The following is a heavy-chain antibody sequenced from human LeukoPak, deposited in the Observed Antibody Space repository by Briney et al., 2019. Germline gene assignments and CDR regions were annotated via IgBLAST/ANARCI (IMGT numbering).Heavy chain of an antibody. CDR3: ATLYGGQRADGY. D-gene: IGHD4-23*01. CDR1: GFTFSSYA. V-gene: IGHV3-23*01. J-gene: IGHJ4*02. CDR2: ISGSGGST. Sequence: GGSLRLSCAASGFTFSSYAMSWVRQAPGKGLEWVSAISGSGGSTYYADSVKGRFTISRDNSKNTLYLQMNSLRTEDTAVYYCATLYGGQRADGYWGQGTLVTVSS.